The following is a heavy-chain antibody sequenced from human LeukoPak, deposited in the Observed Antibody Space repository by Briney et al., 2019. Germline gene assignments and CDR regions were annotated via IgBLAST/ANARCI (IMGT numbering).Heavy chain of an antibody. D-gene: IGHD5/OR15-5a*01. V-gene: IGHV4-34*01. Sequence: SETLSLTCAVYGGSFSGYYLSWIRQPPGKGLEWIGEINHSGSTNYNPSLKSRVTISVDTSKNQFSLKLSSVTAADTAVYYCGRVQCRAPFHYGARETLVTVSS. CDR1: GGSFSGYY. J-gene: IGHJ4*02. CDR2: INHSGST. CDR3: GRVQCRAPFHY.